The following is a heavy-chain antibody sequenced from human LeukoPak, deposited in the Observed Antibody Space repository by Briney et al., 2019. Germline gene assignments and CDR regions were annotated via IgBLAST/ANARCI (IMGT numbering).Heavy chain of an antibody. V-gene: IGHV4-34*12. CDR2: IIHSGAT. J-gene: IGHJ4*02. Sequence: SETLSLTCAVYGGSFSGYYWTWIRQPPGKGLEWIGEIIHSGATNYSPSLKSRLTVTVDTSKNHFSLKLTSVTDADTAVYYCARGTVLMGYASFDYWGQGTLVTVSS. CDR1: GGSFSGYY. CDR3: ARGTVLMGYASFDY. D-gene: IGHD2-8*01.